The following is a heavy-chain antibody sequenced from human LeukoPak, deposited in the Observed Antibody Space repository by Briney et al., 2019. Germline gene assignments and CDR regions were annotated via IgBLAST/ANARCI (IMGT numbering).Heavy chain of an antibody. J-gene: IGHJ4*02. CDR1: GGSISSGSYY. D-gene: IGHD1-1*01. CDR3: ATGSPLPLDF. CDR2: IYTSGST. Sequence: PSETLSLTCTVSGGSISSGSYYWSWIRQPAGKGLEWIGRIYTSGSTNYNPSLKSRVTISVDTSKNQLSLKLSSVTAADTAVYYCATGSPLPLDFWGQGTLVTVSS. V-gene: IGHV4-61*02.